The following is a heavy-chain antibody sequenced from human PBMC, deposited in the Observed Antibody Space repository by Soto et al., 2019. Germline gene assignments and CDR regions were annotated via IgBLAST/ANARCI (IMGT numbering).Heavy chain of an antibody. V-gene: IGHV1-69*06. J-gene: IGHJ4*02. D-gene: IGHD6-19*01. CDR3: ARDRSSSWYNGTFYFDS. Sequence: QVQLVQSGAEVRKPGSSVKVSCKASGGTFTTYDISWVRQAPGQGLEWMGGIIPLFDATKYARKFQGRVTITADKPTGTAYMELSSLRSEDTAMYYCARDRSSSWYNGTFYFDSWGQGTLVTVSS. CDR1: GGTFTTYD. CDR2: IIPLFDAT.